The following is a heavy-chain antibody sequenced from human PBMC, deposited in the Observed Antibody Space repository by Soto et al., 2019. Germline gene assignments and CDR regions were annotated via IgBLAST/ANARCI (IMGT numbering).Heavy chain of an antibody. CDR2: IFHDGTA. V-gene: IGHV4-4*02. CDR1: GVSLTSGNW. D-gene: IGHD3-10*01. CDR3: ARLVYDTRLNYMYFDF. J-gene: IGHJ4*02. Sequence: SSETLSLTCAVSGVSLTSGNWWTWVRQSPQRGLEYIGEIFHDGTANYYPSFERRVAMSVDTSRNQFSLKLTSVTAADTAVYFCARLVYDTRLNYMYFDFWGPGTMVTVSS.